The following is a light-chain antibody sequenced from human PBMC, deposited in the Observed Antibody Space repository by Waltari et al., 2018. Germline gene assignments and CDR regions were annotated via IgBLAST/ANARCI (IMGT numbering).Light chain of an antibody. J-gene: IGLJ3*02. Sequence: SYVLTQPPSESVAPGQTAHITCLGNNIGGKRVHWFRQKAGQAPVLVIYDDSDRPSGIPERFSGSNSGDTATLTISRVEAGDEAAYFCRVWDTRRDHPVFGGGTKLTVL. CDR1: NIGGKR. V-gene: IGLV3-21*02. CDR2: DDS. CDR3: RVWDTRRDHPV.